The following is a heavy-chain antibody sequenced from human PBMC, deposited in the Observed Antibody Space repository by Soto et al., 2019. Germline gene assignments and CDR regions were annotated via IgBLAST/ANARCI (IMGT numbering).Heavy chain of an antibody. CDR3: ARTSVNWGARGLVDY. D-gene: IGHD7-27*01. CDR1: GFSLSTSGVG. CDR2: LYWDDDK. J-gene: IGHJ4*02. V-gene: IGHV2-5*02. Sequence: QITLKESGPTLVKPTQTLTLTCTFSGFSLSTSGVGVGWIRQPPGKALEWLAFLYWDDDKRYSPSLKSRLTITKDHSKNQAPLTMTNMDHVDTATYYCARTSVNWGARGLVDYWGQGTLVTVAS.